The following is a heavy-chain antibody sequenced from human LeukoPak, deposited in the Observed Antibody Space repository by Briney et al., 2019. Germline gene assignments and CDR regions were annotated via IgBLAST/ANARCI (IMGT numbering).Heavy chain of an antibody. D-gene: IGHD4-23*01. J-gene: IGHJ4*02. Sequence: SETLSLTCTVSGYSISGGFYWGWIRPPPGKGLECIGSIYHSGSTYYNPSLKSRVTISVDTSKNQFSLNLSSVTAADTAMYYCARAVGTSRNFFVYWGQGTLVTVSS. CDR2: IYHSGST. CDR1: GYSISGGFY. CDR3: ARAVGTSRNFFVY. V-gene: IGHV4-38-2*02.